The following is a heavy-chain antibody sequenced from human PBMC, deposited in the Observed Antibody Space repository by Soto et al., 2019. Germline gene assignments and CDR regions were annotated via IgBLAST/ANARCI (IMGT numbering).Heavy chain of an antibody. CDR1: GFTFSSYA. V-gene: IGHV3-23*01. J-gene: IGHJ4*02. D-gene: IGHD3-16*01. Sequence: EVQLLESGGGLVKPGGSLRLSCAASGFTFSSYAMSWVRQAPGKGLEWVSAISGSGGSTYYADSVKGRFTISRDNSKNTLYLQMNSLRAEDTAVYYCAKVTNYDYIWGSYNYWGQGTLVTVSS. CDR2: ISGSGGST. CDR3: AKVTNYDYIWGSYNY.